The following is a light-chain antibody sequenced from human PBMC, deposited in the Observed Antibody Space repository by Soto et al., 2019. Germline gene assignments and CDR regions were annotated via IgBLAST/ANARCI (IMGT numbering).Light chain of an antibody. V-gene: IGKV1-5*03. CDR3: QQYNTHST. Sequence: DIQLTQSPSTLSASVGERVTITCRASQSIATWLAWYQQKPGQAPKLLIHKASSLQSGVPSRFSGSGSGTEFTLTISSLQPDDFATYYCQQYNTHSTFGQGTRLDIK. CDR1: QSIATW. CDR2: KAS. J-gene: IGKJ5*01.